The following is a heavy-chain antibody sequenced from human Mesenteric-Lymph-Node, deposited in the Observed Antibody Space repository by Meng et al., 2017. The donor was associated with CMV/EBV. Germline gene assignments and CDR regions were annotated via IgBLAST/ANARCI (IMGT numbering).Heavy chain of an antibody. D-gene: IGHD2-2*01. CDR1: GFTFTTYA. Sequence: GFTFTTYAMHGVRQAPGKGLEWVAVISYDRNKKYYAESVRGRFAISRDNSKNMLYLQMNSLRAEDTAVYHCVRDFDCSSSRCYYFDYWGQGTLVTVSS. CDR3: VRDFDCSSSRCYYFDY. V-gene: IGHV3-30*09. J-gene: IGHJ4*02. CDR2: ISYDRNKK.